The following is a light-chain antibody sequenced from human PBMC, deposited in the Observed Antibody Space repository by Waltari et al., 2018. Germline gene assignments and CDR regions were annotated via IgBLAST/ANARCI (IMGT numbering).Light chain of an antibody. CDR3: MQSLQTLWT. J-gene: IGKJ1*01. CDR1: QSLLHSNGYNY. CDR2: LGS. V-gene: IGKV2-28*01. Sequence: DIVMTPSPLSLPVTPGEPASIPCRSSQSLLHSNGYNYLDWYLQKPGQSPQLLIYLGSNRASGVPDRFSGSGSGTDFTLKISRVEAEDVGVYYCMQSLQTLWTFGQGTKVEIK.